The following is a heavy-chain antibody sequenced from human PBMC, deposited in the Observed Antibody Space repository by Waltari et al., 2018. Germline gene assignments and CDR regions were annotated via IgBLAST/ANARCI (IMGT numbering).Heavy chain of an antibody. J-gene: IGHJ4*02. D-gene: IGHD6-13*01. V-gene: IGHV3-30-3*01. CDR3: ARDLGSSSWYFDY. Sequence: QVQLVESGGGVVQPGRSLRLSCAASGFTFSSYAMPWVRQAPGKGLEWVAVISYDGSNKYYADSVKGRFTIARDNSKNTLYLQMNSLRAEDTAVYYCARDLGSSSWYFDYWGQGTLVTVSS. CDR1: GFTFSSYA. CDR2: ISYDGSNK.